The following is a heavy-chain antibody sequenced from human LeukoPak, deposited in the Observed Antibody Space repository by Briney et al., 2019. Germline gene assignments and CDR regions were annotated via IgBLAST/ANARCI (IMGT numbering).Heavy chain of an antibody. CDR1: GGSISSYY. J-gene: IGHJ4*02. V-gene: IGHV4-59*01. CDR2: IYYSGST. D-gene: IGHD3-16*01. Sequence: SETLSLTCTVSGGSISSYYWSWIRQPPGKGLEWIGYIYYSGSTNYNPSLKSRVTISVDTSKNQFSLKLSSVTAADTAVYYCATSFANYFDYWGQGTLVTVSS. CDR3: ATSFANYFDY.